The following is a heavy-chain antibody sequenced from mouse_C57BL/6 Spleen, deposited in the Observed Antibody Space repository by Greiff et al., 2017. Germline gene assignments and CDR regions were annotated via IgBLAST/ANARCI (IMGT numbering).Heavy chain of an antibody. D-gene: IGHD1-1*01. V-gene: IGHV1-80*01. CDR3: ARGRYGDAMDY. CDR2: IYPGDGDT. Sequence: QVHVKQSGAELVKPGASVKISCKASGYAFSSYWMNWVKQRPGKGLEWIGQIYPGDGDTNYNGKFKGKATLTADKSSSTAYMQLSSLTSEDSAVYFCARGRYGDAMDYWGQGTSVTVSS. CDR1: GYAFSSYW. J-gene: IGHJ4*01.